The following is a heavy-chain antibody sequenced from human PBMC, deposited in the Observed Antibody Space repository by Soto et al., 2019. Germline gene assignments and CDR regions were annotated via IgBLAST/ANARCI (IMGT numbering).Heavy chain of an antibody. Sequence: QLQLQESGPGLVKPSETLSLTCTVSGGSISSSSYYWGWIRQPPGRGLEWIGSIHYSGSTYYNPSLKSRVTISVDTSKNQFSLKLSSVTAADTAVYYCARSMTTVVTLDYWGQGTLVTVSS. CDR1: GGSISSSSYY. V-gene: IGHV4-39*01. CDR2: IHYSGST. CDR3: ARSMTTVVTLDY. J-gene: IGHJ4*02. D-gene: IGHD4-17*01.